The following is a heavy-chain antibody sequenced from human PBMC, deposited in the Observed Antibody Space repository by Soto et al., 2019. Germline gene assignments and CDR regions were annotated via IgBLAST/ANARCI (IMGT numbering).Heavy chain of an antibody. Sequence: QVQLQESGPGLVKPSETLSLTCTVSGCAISSYYWSWIRQPPGKGLEWIGYIYYSGSTNYNPSLKSRVTISVDTSKNQFSLKLSSVTAADTAVYYCARGGYSYGFDYWCQGTLVTVSS. CDR1: GCAISSYY. V-gene: IGHV4-59*01. CDR2: IYYSGST. J-gene: IGHJ4*02. D-gene: IGHD5-18*01. CDR3: ARGGYSYGFDY.